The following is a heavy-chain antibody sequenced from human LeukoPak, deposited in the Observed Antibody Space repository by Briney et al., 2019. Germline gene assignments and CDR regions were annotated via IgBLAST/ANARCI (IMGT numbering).Heavy chain of an antibody. CDR1: GYSFTSYW. Sequence: PGECLQISSKGSGYSFTSYWISWVRPMPGKGLEWMGRIDPSESYTYYSPSFQGHVTISADKSISTANLQWSSLKASDTAMYYCARRIGSGWYDYWGQGTLVTVSS. CDR3: ARRIGSGWYDY. J-gene: IGHJ4*02. CDR2: IDPSESYT. D-gene: IGHD6-19*01. V-gene: IGHV5-10-1*01.